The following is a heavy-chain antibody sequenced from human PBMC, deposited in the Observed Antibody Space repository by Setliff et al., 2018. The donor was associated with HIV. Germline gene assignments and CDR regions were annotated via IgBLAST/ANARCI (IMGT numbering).Heavy chain of an antibody. V-gene: IGHV1-3*01. CDR3: ARDEVIEVAGDFDN. D-gene: IGHD6-19*01. CDR2: INAGSGNT. J-gene: IGHJ4*02. Sequence: GASVKVSCKASGYTFSTYAIHWVRQAPGQRLEWMGWINAGSGNTKYSQRFQGRVTMTRDTSISTAYMELSRLRSDDTAVYYCARDEVIEVAGDFDNWGQGTLVTV. CDR1: GYTFSTYA.